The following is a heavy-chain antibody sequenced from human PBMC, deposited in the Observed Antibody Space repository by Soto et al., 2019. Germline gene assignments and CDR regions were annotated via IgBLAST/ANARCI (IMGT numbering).Heavy chain of an antibody. CDR2: ISAYNGNT. CDR3: ASSLLDEGDKLFYYYYGMDV. V-gene: IGHV1-18*01. CDR1: GGTFSSYA. D-gene: IGHD2-21*02. Sequence: ASVKVSCKASGGTFSSYAISWVRQAPGQGLEWMGWISAYNGNTNYAQKLQGRVTMTTDTSTSTAYMELRSLRSDDTAVYYCASSLLDEGDKLFYYYYGMDVWGQGTTVTVSS. J-gene: IGHJ6*02.